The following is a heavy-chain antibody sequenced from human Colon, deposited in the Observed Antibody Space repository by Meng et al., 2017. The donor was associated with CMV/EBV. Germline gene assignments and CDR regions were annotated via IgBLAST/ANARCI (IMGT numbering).Heavy chain of an antibody. J-gene: IGHJ4*02. CDR3: ARLKDCTTTSCPDY. CDR2: INPGDSNT. V-gene: IGHV5-51*01. D-gene: IGHD2-2*01. Sequence: GESLKISCKSSGYTFTNYWIGWVRQMPGKDLEWMGIINPGDSNTIYSPSFQGQVTISADKSISTAYLHWSGLRASDTAMYYCARLKDCTTTSCPDYWGQGTLVTVSS. CDR1: GYTFTNYW.